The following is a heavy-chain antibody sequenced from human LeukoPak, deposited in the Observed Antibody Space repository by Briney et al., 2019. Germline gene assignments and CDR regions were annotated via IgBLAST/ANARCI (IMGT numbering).Heavy chain of an antibody. CDR2: IIPIFGTE. CDR3: SRRDFNVWFGELLLYALDI. D-gene: IGHD3-10*01. V-gene: IGHV1-69*05. Sequence: SVKLSCKASGGTFSSYAISWVRQAPGQGLEWMGGIIPIFGTENYAHKFQGRVTITTDESTSTAYMELSSMRSEYTAVYYCSRRDFNVWFGELLLYALDIWGQGTMVTVSS. J-gene: IGHJ3*02. CDR1: GGTFSSYA.